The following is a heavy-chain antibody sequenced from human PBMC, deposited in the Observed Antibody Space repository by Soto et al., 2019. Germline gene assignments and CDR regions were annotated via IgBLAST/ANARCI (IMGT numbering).Heavy chain of an antibody. CDR3: ARVNYDYVWGSYRSAGGAFDI. CDR1: GGSISSYY. V-gene: IGHV4-59*01. J-gene: IGHJ3*02. CDR2: IYYSGST. D-gene: IGHD3-16*02. Sequence: SSETLSLTCTVSGGSISSYYWSWIRQPPGKGLEWIGYIYYSGSTNYNPSLKSRVTISVDTSKNQFSLKLSSVTAADTAVYYCARVNYDYVWGSYRSAGGAFDIWGQGTMVTVSS.